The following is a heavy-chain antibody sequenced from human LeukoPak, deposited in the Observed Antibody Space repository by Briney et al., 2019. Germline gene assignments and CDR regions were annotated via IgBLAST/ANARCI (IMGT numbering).Heavy chain of an antibody. CDR2: VNSDSGGT. D-gene: IGHD4-17*01. V-gene: IGHV1-2*02. CDR3: ARDTITVTTPYFDY. Sequence: ASVKVSCKASGYTFTGYYIDWVRQAPGQGLEWMGWVNSDSGGTNYAQKFQGRVTMTRDTSTSTAYMELSSLRSDDTAFYYCARDTITVTTPYFDYWGQGTLVTVPS. J-gene: IGHJ4*02. CDR1: GYTFTGYY.